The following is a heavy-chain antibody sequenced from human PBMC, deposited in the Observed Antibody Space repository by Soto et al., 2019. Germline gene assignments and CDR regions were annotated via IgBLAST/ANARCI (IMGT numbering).Heavy chain of an antibody. D-gene: IGHD4-17*01. J-gene: IGHJ4*02. CDR3: AREGDYGDAPFDY. V-gene: IGHV3-33*08. Sequence: GGSLRLSCAASGFTFSSYGMHWVRQAPGKGLEWVAVIWYDGSNKYYADSVKGRFTISRDNSKNTLYLQMNSLRAEDTAVYYCAREGDYGDAPFDYWGQGTLVTVSS. CDR2: IWYDGSNK. CDR1: GFTFSSYG.